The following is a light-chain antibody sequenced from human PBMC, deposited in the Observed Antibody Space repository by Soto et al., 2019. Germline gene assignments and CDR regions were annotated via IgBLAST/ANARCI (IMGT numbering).Light chain of an antibody. CDR1: QSVSSSY. J-gene: IGKJ5*01. CDR3: QQYGSSPVT. CDR2: GAS. Sequence: EIVLTQSPGTLTLSPGERATLSCRASQSVSSSYLAWYQQKPGQTPRLLVYGASSRATGIPDRFSGSGSGTDFTLTISRLEPEDFAVYYCQQYGSSPVTFGQGTRLEIK. V-gene: IGKV3-20*01.